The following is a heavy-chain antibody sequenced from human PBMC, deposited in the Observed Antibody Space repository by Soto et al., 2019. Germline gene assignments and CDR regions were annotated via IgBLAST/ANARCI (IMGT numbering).Heavy chain of an antibody. CDR1: GYTLTELS. V-gene: IGHV1-24*01. J-gene: IGHJ4*02. Sequence: QVQLVQSGAEVKKPGASVKVSCKVSGYTLTELSMHWVRQAPGKGLEWMGGFDPEDGETIYAQKVQGRVTTTEDTSTDTAYMELSSLRSEDTAVYYCATEATAGYSSSWYPLRHFDYWGQGTLVTVSS. D-gene: IGHD6-13*01. CDR3: ATEATAGYSSSWYPLRHFDY. CDR2: FDPEDGET.